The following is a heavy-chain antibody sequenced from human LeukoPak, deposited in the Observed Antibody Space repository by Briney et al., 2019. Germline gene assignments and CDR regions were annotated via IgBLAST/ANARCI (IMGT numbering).Heavy chain of an antibody. CDR1: GGSISSYY. J-gene: IGHJ3*02. V-gene: IGHV4-59*08. CDR3: ARHAGLLAFDI. Sequence: SETLSLTCTVSGGSISSYYWSWIRQPPGKGLEWIGYIYYSGSTNYNPSLTSRVNISVDTSKNQFSLKLSSVTAADTAVYYCARHAGLLAFDIWGQGTMVTVSS. CDR2: IYYSGST. D-gene: IGHD2/OR15-2a*01.